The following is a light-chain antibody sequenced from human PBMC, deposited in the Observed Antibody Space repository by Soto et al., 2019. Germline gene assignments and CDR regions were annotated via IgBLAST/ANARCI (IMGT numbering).Light chain of an antibody. CDR1: QGISNW. J-gene: IGKJ4*01. CDR3: QQTNTFLPLT. V-gene: IGKV1-12*01. Sequence: DIQMTQSPSSVSASVGDRVTITCRASQGISNWLAWYQQQPGKAPKRLIYAASSLQSGVPSRFSGGGSGTNFTLIISSLQPEDFATYYCQQTNTFLPLTFVGGTKVEIK. CDR2: AAS.